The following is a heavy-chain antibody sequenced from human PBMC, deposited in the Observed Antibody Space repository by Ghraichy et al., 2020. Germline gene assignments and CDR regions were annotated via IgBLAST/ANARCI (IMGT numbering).Heavy chain of an antibody. CDR2: IYYSGST. D-gene: IGHD3-3*01. V-gene: IGHV4-30-4*01. J-gene: IGHJ5*02. CDR1: GGSISSGDYY. Sequence: SQTLSLTCTVSGGSISSGDYYWSWIRQPPGKGLEWIGYIYYSGSTYYNPSLKSRVTISVDTSKNQFSLKLSSVTAADTAVYYCARAPSITIFGVGEVFWFDPWGQGTLVTVSS. CDR3: ARAPSITIFGVGEVFWFDP.